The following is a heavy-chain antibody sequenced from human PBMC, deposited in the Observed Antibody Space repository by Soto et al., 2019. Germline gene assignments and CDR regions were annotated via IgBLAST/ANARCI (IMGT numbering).Heavy chain of an antibody. CDR2: INPSGGT. J-gene: IGHJ4*02. CDR3: ARGSVDTVDSSGFYED. D-gene: IGHD3-22*01. CDR1: GGSFSAYY. V-gene: IGHV4-34*01. Sequence: SETLSLTCAVYGGSFSAYYWSWIRQPPGKGLEWIGEINPSGGTSYNPSLKSRVAISVDTSKSQFSLRLTSVTAADRAVYYCARGSVDTVDSSGFYEDWGQGTPVTVSS.